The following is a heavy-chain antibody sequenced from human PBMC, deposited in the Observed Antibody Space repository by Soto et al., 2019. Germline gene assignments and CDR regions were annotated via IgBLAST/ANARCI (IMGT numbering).Heavy chain of an antibody. J-gene: IGHJ4*02. CDR2: ISSTTNYI. V-gene: IGHV3-21*06. CDR1: GFTFTRYS. CDR3: ARESEDLTSNFDY. Sequence: PGGSLRLSCAASGFTFTRYSMNLVRQAPGKGLEWVSSISSTTNYIYYGDSMKGRFTISRDKAKNSLYLEMNSLRAEDTAVYYCARESEDLTSNFDYWRQGTLVTVSS.